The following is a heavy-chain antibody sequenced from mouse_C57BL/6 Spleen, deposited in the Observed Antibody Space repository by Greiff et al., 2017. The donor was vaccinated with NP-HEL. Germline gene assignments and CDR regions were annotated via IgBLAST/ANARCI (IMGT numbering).Heavy chain of an antibody. J-gene: IGHJ1*03. CDR3: ASSYGNYLYWYFDV. D-gene: IGHD2-1*01. CDR1: GFSLTSYG. V-gene: IGHV2-2*01. Sequence: QVQLQQSGPGLVQPSQSLSITCTVSGFSLTSYGVHWVRQSPGKGLEWLGVIWSGGSTDYNAAFISRLSISKDNSKSQVFFKMNSLQADDTAIYYCASSYGNYLYWYFDVWGTGTTVTVSS. CDR2: IWSGGST.